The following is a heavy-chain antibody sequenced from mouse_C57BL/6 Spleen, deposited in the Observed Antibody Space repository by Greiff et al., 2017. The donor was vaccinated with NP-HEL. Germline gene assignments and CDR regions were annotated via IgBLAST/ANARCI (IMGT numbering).Heavy chain of an antibody. CDR2: IYPGSGST. V-gene: IGHV1-55*01. J-gene: IGHJ3*01. CDR1: GYTFTSYW. D-gene: IGHD2-3*01. CDR3: ARGPLYDGYPWFAY. Sequence: QVQLKESGAELVKPGASVKMSCKASGYTFTSYWITWVKQRPGQGLEWIGDIYPGSGSTNYNEKFKSKATLTVDTSSSTAYMQLSSLTSEDSAVYYCARGPLYDGYPWFAYWGQGTLVTVSA.